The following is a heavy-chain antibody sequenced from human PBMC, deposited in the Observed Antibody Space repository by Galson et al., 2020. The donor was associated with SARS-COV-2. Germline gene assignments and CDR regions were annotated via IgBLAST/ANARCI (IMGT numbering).Heavy chain of an antibody. V-gene: IGHV1-18*04. CDR3: ARDVELNLSTDTYFSSGSHYVSPVCDY. J-gene: IGHJ4*02. CDR2: VSAYNGHT. CDR1: GYTFTNYA. D-gene: IGHD3-10*01. Sequence: ASVKVSCKASGYTFTNYAISWMRQAPGQGLEYVGWVSAYNGHTQYAQRFQDRVTMTTDISTSTVYLEMGRLRSDDTAVYFCARDVELNLSTDTYFSSGSHYVSPVCDYWGQGTLVTVSS.